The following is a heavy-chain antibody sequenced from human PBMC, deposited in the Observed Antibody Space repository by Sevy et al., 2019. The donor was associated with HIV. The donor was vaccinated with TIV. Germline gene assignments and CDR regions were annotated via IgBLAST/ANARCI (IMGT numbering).Heavy chain of an antibody. CDR1: GFTFSTYD. J-gene: IGHJ6*02. D-gene: IGHD1-26*01. CDR2: ISYDGNYR. V-gene: IGHV3-30*18. Sequence: GGSLRLSCTASGFTFSTYDIHWVRLAPGKGLEWVAIISYDGNYRYYSDSVRGRFSMSRDNSKNTAYLQMSGLSVEDTAVYYCAKNRPPGGSYFSRHGMDVWGRGTTVTVSS. CDR3: AKNRPPGGSYFSRHGMDV.